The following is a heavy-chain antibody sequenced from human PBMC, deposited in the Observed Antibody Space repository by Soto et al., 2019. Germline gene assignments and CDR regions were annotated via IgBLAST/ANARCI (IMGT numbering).Heavy chain of an antibody. Sequence: PSQTLSLTCAISGDSVSSNSAAWDWIRQSPSRGLEWLGRTYYGSKWYNDYAVSVRSRITINPDTSKNQFSLQLNSVTPEDTAVYFCARDRSPGSSSWYDYWGQGTLVTVSS. CDR3: ARDRSPGSSSWYDY. CDR1: GDSVSSNSAA. V-gene: IGHV6-1*01. CDR2: TYYGSKWYN. J-gene: IGHJ4*02. D-gene: IGHD6-13*01.